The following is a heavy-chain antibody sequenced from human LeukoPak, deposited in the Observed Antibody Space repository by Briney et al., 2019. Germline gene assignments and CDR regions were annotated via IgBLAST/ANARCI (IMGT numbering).Heavy chain of an antibody. D-gene: IGHD2-15*01. CDR1: GDSISRGGYS. Sequence: SQTLSLTCAVSGDSISRGGYSWSWIRQPPGEGVQWIWYIYHSGSTYYNPSLKSRVTISVDRSKNQFSLRLRYVAAADTAVYYGARDGGSYFDSWGQGTLVTVSS. CDR3: ARDGGSYFDS. J-gene: IGHJ4*02. V-gene: IGHV4-30-2*01. CDR2: IYHSGST.